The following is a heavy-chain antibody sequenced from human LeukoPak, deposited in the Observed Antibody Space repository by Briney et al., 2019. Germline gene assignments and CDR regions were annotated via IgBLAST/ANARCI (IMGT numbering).Heavy chain of an antibody. CDR2: FYNSGRS. J-gene: IGHJ4*02. CDR1: DDSISDYY. V-gene: IGHV4-59*01. D-gene: IGHD3-16*01. Sequence: SETLSLTCTVSDDSISDYYQGWIRQPPGEGLEWIGYFYNSGRSTYNPSLKSRVTISADTSKNHFSLKLNSVTTADTAVYYCTRGAGWLIDYWGQGILVTVSS. CDR3: TRGAGWLIDY.